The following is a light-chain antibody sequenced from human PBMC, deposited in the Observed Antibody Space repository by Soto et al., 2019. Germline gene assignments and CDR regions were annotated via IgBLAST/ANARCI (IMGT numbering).Light chain of an antibody. CDR3: QQSYSIPYT. J-gene: IGKJ2*01. V-gene: IGKV1-39*01. CDR1: QSISDY. Sequence: DIQMTQSPSSLSASVGDRVTITCRASQSISDYLSWYQQKPGKAPNLQIYAASILQSGVPSRFSGSGSGTDFTLTISTLQPEDFATYYCQQSYSIPYTFGQGTKLEIK. CDR2: AAS.